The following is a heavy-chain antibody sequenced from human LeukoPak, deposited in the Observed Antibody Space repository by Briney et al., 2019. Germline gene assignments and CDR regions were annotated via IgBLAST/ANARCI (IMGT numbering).Heavy chain of an antibody. CDR3: ARGSDGYRFDP. CDR2: IYNIETT. Sequence: PSETPSLTCTVSDGSMTNYHWTWIRQSPGKAPEYIGYIYNIETTNYNPSLKSRVTVSVDMSKKQFSLRLNSVTAADTAVYYCARGSDGYRFDPWGQGILVTVSS. V-gene: IGHV4-59*01. J-gene: IGHJ5*02. CDR1: DGSMTNYH. D-gene: IGHD5-18*01.